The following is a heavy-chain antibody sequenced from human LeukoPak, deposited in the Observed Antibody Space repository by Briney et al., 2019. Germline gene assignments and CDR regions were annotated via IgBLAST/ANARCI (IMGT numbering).Heavy chain of an antibody. CDR2: ISWNSGSI. Sequence: GGSLRLSCGASGFTFDDYAMHWVRQARGKGLEWVSGISWNSGSIGYADSAEGRFTISRDNAKNSLYLQMNSLRAEDTALYYCAKGYSSIHCAEYFQHWGQGTLVTVSS. CDR1: GFTFDDYA. CDR3: AKGYSSIHCAEYFQH. V-gene: IGHV3-9*01. J-gene: IGHJ1*01. D-gene: IGHD6-13*01.